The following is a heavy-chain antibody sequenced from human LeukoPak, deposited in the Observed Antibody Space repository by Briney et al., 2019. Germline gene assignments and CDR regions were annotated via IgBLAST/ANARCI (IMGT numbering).Heavy chain of an antibody. Sequence: SETLSLTCTVSGGSISSYFWSWIRQPPGRGLEWIGRIYTSGSTNYNPSLTNYNPSLKSRVTMSLDTSKNQFSLKLTSLTAADTAVYYCAREGIVGAASDFDYWGQGTLVTVSS. V-gene: IGHV4-4*07. CDR3: AREGIVGAASDFDY. J-gene: IGHJ4*02. CDR2: IYTSGSTNYNPSLT. D-gene: IGHD1-26*01. CDR1: GGSISSYF.